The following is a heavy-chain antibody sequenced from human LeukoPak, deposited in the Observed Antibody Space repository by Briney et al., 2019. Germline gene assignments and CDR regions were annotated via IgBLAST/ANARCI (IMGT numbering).Heavy chain of an antibody. CDR2: INEDGSDK. J-gene: IGHJ4*02. V-gene: IGHV3-7*01. Sequence: GGSLRLSCAASGFIFTDSGMAWVRQAPGKGLEWLANINEDGSDKNYVVALKGRFTISRDNAKKSLYLQMNSLRAEDTAVYYCARDAAYGYDRFDYWGQGTQVTVSS. CDR3: ARDAAYGYDRFDY. D-gene: IGHD4-17*01. CDR1: GFIFTDSG.